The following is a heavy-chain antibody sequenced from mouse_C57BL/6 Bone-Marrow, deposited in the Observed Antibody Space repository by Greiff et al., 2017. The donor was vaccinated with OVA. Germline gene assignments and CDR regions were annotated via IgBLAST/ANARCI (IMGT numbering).Heavy chain of an antibody. V-gene: IGHV1-80*01. CDR1: GYAFSSYW. CDR3: ARSAHYYGQFAY. D-gene: IGHD1-2*01. Sequence: VKLQQSGAELVKPGASVKISCKASGYAFSSYWMNWVKQRPGKGLEWIGQIYPGDGDTNYNGKFKGKATLTADKSSSTAYMQLSSLTSEDSAVYFCARSAHYYGQFAYWGQGTLVTVSA. J-gene: IGHJ3*01. CDR2: IYPGDGDT.